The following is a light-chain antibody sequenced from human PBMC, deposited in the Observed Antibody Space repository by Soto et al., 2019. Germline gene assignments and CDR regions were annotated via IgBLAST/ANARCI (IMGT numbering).Light chain of an antibody. Sequence: EIVMTQSPATLSMSPGEGATLSCRASQSVANDLAWYQQKPGQAPRLLIYDASTRATGIPARFSGSGSGTEFTLTISSLQSEDFAVYYCQQYNYWWTFGQGTKVEIK. V-gene: IGKV3-15*01. J-gene: IGKJ1*01. CDR3: QQYNYWWT. CDR1: QSVAND. CDR2: DAS.